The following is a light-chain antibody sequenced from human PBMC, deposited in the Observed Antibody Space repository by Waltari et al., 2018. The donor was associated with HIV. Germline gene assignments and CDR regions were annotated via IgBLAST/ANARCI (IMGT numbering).Light chain of an antibody. Sequence: QSVLTQPPSASGTPGQRVTISCSGSRSNIGSNSVYWYQQLPGTAPKHRIYRNNQRPSGVPDRFSGSTSGTSASLAISGLRSEDEADYFCAAWDDSLSVYVFGTGTKVTVL. V-gene: IGLV1-47*01. CDR1: RSNIGSNS. CDR2: RNN. J-gene: IGLJ1*01. CDR3: AAWDDSLSVYV.